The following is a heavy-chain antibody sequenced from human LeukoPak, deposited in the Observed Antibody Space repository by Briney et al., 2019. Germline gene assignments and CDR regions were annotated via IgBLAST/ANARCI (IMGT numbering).Heavy chain of an antibody. CDR1: GFTFSSYW. Sequence: GSLRLSCAASGFTFSSYWMSWVRQAPGKGLEWVANIKQDGSEKYYVDSVKGRFTISRDNAKNSLYLQMNSLRAEDTAVYYCARVGDYSGYDFREDYFDYWGQGTLVTVSS. V-gene: IGHV3-7*01. CDR3: ARVGDYSGYDFREDYFDY. J-gene: IGHJ4*02. CDR2: IKQDGSEK. D-gene: IGHD5-12*01.